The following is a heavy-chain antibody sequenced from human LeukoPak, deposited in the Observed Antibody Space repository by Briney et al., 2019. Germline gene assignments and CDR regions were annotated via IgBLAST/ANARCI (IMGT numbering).Heavy chain of an antibody. CDR3: ARDRTLRPPTYMDV. Sequence: GGSLRLSCAASGFTFSSYWMHWVRQAPGKGLVWVSLINSDGSSTNYADSVKGRFTISRDNAKNTPYLQMNSLRAEDTAVYYCARDRTLRPPTYMDVWGKGTTVTVSS. V-gene: IGHV3-74*01. CDR1: GFTFSSYW. CDR2: INSDGSST. J-gene: IGHJ6*03.